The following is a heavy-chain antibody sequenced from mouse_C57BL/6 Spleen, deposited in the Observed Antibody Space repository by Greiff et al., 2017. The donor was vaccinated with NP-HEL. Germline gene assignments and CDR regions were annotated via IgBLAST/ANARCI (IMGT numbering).Heavy chain of an antibody. V-gene: IGHV1-15*01. D-gene: IGHD2-3*01. CDR2: IDPETGGT. Sequence: QVQLQQSGAELVRPGASVTLSCKASGYTFTDYEMHWVKQTPVHGLEWIGAIDPETGGTAYNQKFKGKAILTADKSSSTAYMELRSLTSEDSAVYYCTRGDGYYPSWYFDVWGTRTTVTVSS. CDR1: GYTFTDYE. J-gene: IGHJ1*03. CDR3: TRGDGYYPSWYFDV.